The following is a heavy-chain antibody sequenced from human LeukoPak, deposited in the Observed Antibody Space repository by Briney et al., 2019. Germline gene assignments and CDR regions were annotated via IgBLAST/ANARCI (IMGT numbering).Heavy chain of an antibody. Sequence: KISCKGSGYSFTSYWIGWVRQATGQGLEWMGRIIPIFGTANYAQKFQGRVTITTDESTSTAYMELSSLRSEDTAVYYCARAYLGRNTPFDYWGQGTLVTVSS. CDR2: IIPIFGTA. CDR3: ARAYLGRNTPFDY. J-gene: IGHJ4*02. CDR1: GYSFTSYW. V-gene: IGHV1-69*05. D-gene: IGHD1/OR15-1a*01.